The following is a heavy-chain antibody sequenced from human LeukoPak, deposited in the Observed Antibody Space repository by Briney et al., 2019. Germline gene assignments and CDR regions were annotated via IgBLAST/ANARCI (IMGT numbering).Heavy chain of an antibody. Sequence: PSETLSLTCIVSGGSISGSTYYWGWLRQPPGKGLEWIATIYYSGTTYYNPSLKRRVTISVDTSKKQFSLKLSSVTAADTAVYYCARRRYYYYGMDVWGQGTTVTVSS. CDR3: ARRRYYYYGMDV. CDR1: GGSISGSTYY. CDR2: IYYSGTT. J-gene: IGHJ6*02. V-gene: IGHV4-39*07.